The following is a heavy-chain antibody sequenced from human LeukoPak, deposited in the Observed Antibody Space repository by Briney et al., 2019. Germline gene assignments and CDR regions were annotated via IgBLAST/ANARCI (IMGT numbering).Heavy chain of an antibody. CDR2: INHSGST. CDR3: ARGRSSGYYRRYFDY. V-gene: IGHV4-34*01. Sequence: PSETLSLTCAVYGGSFSGYYWSWIRQPPGKGLEWIGEINHSGSTNYNPSLKSRVTISVDTSKSQFSLKLSSVTAADTAVYYCARGRSSGYYRRYFDYWGQGTLVTVSS. D-gene: IGHD3-22*01. CDR1: GGSFSGYY. J-gene: IGHJ4*02.